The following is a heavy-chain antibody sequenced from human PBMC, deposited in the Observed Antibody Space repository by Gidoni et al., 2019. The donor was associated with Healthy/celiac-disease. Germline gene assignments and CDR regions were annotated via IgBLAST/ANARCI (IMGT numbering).Heavy chain of an antibody. D-gene: IGHD2-15*01. Sequence: QVQLVQSGAEVKKPGSSVKVSCKASGGTFSSYAISWVRQAPGQGLEWMGGIIPIFGTANYAQKFQGRVTITADESTSTAYMELSSLRSEDTAVYYCATIYGRGCSGGSCYSTYYYYGMDVWGQGTTVTVSS. J-gene: IGHJ6*02. CDR3: ATIYGRGCSGGSCYSTYYYYGMDV. CDR2: IIPIFGTA. CDR1: GGTFSSYA. V-gene: IGHV1-69*01.